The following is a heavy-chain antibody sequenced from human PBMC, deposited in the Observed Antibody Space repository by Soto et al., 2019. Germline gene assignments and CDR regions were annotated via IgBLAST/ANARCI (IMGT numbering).Heavy chain of an antibody. D-gene: IGHD2-15*01. CDR2: IKEDGSEK. CDR1: GFTLSYYW. Sequence: EVQLMESGGGLVQPGGSLRLSCAASGFTLSYYWMSWVRQAPGKGLEWVANIKEDGSEKYYVDSVKGRFTISRDNPQNSVFLQMNSLRVEDTAIYYCARDCSGASRQYWGQGTLVTVSS. CDR3: ARDCSGASRQY. J-gene: IGHJ4*02. V-gene: IGHV3-7*01.